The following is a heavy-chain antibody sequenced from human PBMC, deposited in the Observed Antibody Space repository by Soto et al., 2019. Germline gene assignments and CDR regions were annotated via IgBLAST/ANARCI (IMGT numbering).Heavy chain of an antibody. V-gene: IGHV4-31*03. CDR1: GGSISSGGYY. J-gene: IGHJ6*03. D-gene: IGHD2-2*01. CDR3: AREQIVVVPSAHAKYYYYYYMDV. CDR2: IYYSGST. Sequence: SETLSLTCTVSGGSISSGGYYWSWIRQHPGKGLEWIGYIYYSGSTYYNPSLKSRVTLSVDTSKNQFSLKLSSVSAADTAVYYCAREQIVVVPSAHAKYYYYYYMDVWGKGTTVTVSS.